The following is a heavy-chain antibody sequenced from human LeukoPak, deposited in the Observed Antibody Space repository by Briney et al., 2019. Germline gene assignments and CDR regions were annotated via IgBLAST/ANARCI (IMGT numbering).Heavy chain of an antibody. CDR2: ISDSGGST. V-gene: IGHV3-64D*09. CDR1: GFPFSSYA. Sequence: QPGGSLRLSCSASGFPFSSYAMHWVRQAPGKGLEYVSAISDSGGSTYYADSVKGRFTISRDNSKNTLYLQMSSLRAEDTAVYHCAREAKLAGGYSGYDLDWFDPWGQGTLVTVSS. J-gene: IGHJ5*02. CDR3: AREAKLAGGYSGYDLDWFDP. D-gene: IGHD5-12*01.